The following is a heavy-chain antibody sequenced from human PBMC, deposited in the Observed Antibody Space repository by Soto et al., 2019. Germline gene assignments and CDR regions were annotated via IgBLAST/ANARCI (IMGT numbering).Heavy chain of an antibody. J-gene: IGHJ4*02. V-gene: IGHV4-39*01. CDR1: GGSITSSSYY. Sequence: PSETLSLTCTVSGGSITSSSYYWGWIRQPPGKGLEWIGSIYYSGSTYYNPSLKSRVSMSVDTSKNQFSLKLSSVTAADTAVYHCARQGAYFHESSGYEFDYWGQGTLVTVS. D-gene: IGHD3-22*01. CDR2: IYYSGST. CDR3: ARQGAYFHESSGYEFDY.